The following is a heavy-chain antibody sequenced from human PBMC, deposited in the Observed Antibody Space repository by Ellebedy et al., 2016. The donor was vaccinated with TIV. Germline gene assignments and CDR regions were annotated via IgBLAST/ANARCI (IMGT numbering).Heavy chain of an antibody. CDR3: ARWFGELLYVRWFDP. Sequence: SETLSLTCTVSGDFISRSSYYWGWIRQPPGKGLEWIGSIYYTGSTDYNPSLKSRVAISADTSKNQFSLRLSSVTAAETAVYYCARWFGELLYVRWFDPWGQGTLVTVSS. CDR1: GDFISRSSYY. CDR2: IYYTGST. D-gene: IGHD3-10*01. V-gene: IGHV4-39*01. J-gene: IGHJ5*02.